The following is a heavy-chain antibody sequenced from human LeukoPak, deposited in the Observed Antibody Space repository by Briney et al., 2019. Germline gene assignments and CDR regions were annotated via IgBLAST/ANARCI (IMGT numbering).Heavy chain of an antibody. J-gene: IGHJ4*02. V-gene: IGHV4-30-4*01. D-gene: IGHD6-19*01. CDR3: ARGRYSSGD. CDR1: GGSISSYY. CDR2: IYYSGST. Sequence: PSETLSLTCTVSGGSISSYYWSWIRQAPGKGLEWIGYIYYSGSTYYNPSLKSRVTISVDTSKNQFSLKLSSVTAADTAVYYCARGRYSSGDWGQGTLVTVSS.